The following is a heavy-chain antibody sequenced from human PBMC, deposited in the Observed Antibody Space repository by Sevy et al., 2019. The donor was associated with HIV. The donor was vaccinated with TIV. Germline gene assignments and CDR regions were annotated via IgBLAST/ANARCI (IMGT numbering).Heavy chain of an antibody. CDR2: ISYDGSNK. D-gene: IGHD2-21*02. J-gene: IGHJ4*02. CDR3: ATLAYCGGDCPI. Sequence: GGSLRLSCAASGFTFSSYAMHWVRQAPGKGLEWVAFISYDGSNKYYADSVKGRFTISRDNSKNTLYLQMNSLRAEDTAVYYCATLAYCGGDCPIWGQGTLVTVSS. CDR1: GFTFSSYA. V-gene: IGHV3-30*04.